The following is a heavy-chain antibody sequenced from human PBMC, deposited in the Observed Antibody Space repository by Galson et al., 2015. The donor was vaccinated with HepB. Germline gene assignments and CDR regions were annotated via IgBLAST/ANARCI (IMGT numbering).Heavy chain of an antibody. CDR3: ARGPTTVSMPFWYFDL. D-gene: IGHD4-17*01. V-gene: IGHV1-69*13. Sequence: SVKVSCKASGHTFTTYSISWVRHAPGQGLEWMGGIIPFYGTTNFAQNFQGRVTTTADESMSTAYIELSSLRSEDTAVYYCARGPTTVSMPFWYFDLWGRGTLVTVSS. CDR1: GHTFTTYS. CDR2: IIPFYGTT. J-gene: IGHJ2*01.